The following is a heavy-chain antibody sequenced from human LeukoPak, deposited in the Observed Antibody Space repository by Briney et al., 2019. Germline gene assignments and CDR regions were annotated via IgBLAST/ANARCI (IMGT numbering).Heavy chain of an antibody. CDR1: GGSLSGYY. CDR2: INHSGST. D-gene: IGHD6-19*01. J-gene: IGHJ4*02. CDR3: AREGAVAGTDDY. Sequence: SETLSLTCAVYGGSLSGYYWSWIRQPPGKGLEWIGEINHSGSTNYNPSLKSRVTISVDTSKNQFSLKLSSVTAADTAVYYCAREGAVAGTDDYWGQGTLVNVSS. V-gene: IGHV4-34*01.